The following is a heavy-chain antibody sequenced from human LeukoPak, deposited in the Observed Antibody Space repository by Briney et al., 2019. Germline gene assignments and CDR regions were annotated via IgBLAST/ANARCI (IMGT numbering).Heavy chain of an antibody. CDR1: GFTVSSNY. V-gene: IGHV3-69-1*02. CDR2: ISSSSTM. D-gene: IGHD3-10*01. Sequence: GGSLRLSCAASGFTVSSNYISWVRQAPGKGLEWVSSISSSSTMYYTDSVKGRFTISRDNAKNSLYLQMNSLRAEDTAVYYCARDARYGEIDYWGQGTLVTVSS. CDR3: ARDARYGEIDY. J-gene: IGHJ4*02.